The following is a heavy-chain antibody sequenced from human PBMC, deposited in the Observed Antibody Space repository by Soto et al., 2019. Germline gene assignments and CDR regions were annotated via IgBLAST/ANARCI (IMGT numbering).Heavy chain of an antibody. D-gene: IGHD2-2*01. J-gene: IGHJ5*02. V-gene: IGHV1-24*01. CDR2: FDPEDGET. CDR1: GYTLTELS. Sequence: ASVKVSCKVSGYTLTELSMHWVRQAPGKGLEWMGGFDPEDGETIYAQKFQGRVTMTEDTSTDTAYLELSSLRSEATAVYYCATGQFDCSSTSCYGRGRVYNWFDPWGQGTLVTVSS. CDR3: ATGQFDCSSTSCYGRGRVYNWFDP.